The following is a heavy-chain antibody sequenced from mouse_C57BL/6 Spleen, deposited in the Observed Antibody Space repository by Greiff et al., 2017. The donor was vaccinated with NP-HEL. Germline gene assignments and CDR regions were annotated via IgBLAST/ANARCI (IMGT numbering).Heavy chain of an antibody. CDR2: IDPSDSET. D-gene: IGHD1-1*01. CDR1: GYTFTSYW. V-gene: IGHV1-52*01. CDR3: ARGELRYPELDY. J-gene: IGHJ2*01. Sequence: QVQLQQPGAELVRPGSSVKLSCKASGYTFTSYWMHWVKQRPIQGLEWIGNIDPSDSETHYNQKFKDKATLTVDKSSSTAYMQLSSLTSEDSAVYYCARGELRYPELDYWGQGTTLTVSS.